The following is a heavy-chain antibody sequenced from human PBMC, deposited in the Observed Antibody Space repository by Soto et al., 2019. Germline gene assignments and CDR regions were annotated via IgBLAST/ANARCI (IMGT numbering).Heavy chain of an antibody. V-gene: IGHV3-33*01. CDR3: ARVRDGYNPFDAFDI. CDR1: GFTFSSYG. Sequence: QVQLVESGGGVVQPGRSLRLSCAASGFTFSSYGMHWVRQAPGKGLEWVAVIWYDGSNKYYADSVKGRFTISRDNSKNTLYLQMNSLRAEDTAVYYCARVRDGYNPFDAFDIRGQGTMVTVSS. J-gene: IGHJ3*02. D-gene: IGHD5-12*01. CDR2: IWYDGSNK.